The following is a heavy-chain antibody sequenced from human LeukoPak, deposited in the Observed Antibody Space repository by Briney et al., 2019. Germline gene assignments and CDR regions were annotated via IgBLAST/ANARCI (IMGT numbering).Heavy chain of an antibody. CDR2: ISWNSGSI. Sequence: PGGSLRLSCAASGFTFDDYAMHWVRQAPGKGLEWVSGISWNSGSIGYADSVKGRFTISRDNAKNSLYLQMNSLRAEDTALYYCARIAVAGTIGYYYGMDVWGQGTTVTVSS. CDR1: GFTFDDYA. J-gene: IGHJ6*02. CDR3: ARIAVAGTIGYYYGMDV. V-gene: IGHV3-9*01. D-gene: IGHD6-19*01.